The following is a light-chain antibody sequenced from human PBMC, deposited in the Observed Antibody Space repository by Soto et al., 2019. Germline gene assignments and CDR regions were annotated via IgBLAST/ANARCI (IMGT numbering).Light chain of an antibody. CDR1: SSDVGGYNY. V-gene: IGLV2-14*01. CDR2: DVT. Sequence: QSALTQPASVSGSPGQSITISCTGTSSDVGGYNYVSWYQQHPGKATKLMLYDVTNRPSGVSNRFSGSKSGNTASLTISGLQAEDEADYYCSSYTSSSTYIFGTGTKLTVL. CDR3: SSYTSSSTYI. J-gene: IGLJ1*01.